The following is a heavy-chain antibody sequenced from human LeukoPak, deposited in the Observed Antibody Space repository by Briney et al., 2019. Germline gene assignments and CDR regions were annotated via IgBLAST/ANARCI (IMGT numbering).Heavy chain of an antibody. J-gene: IGHJ2*01. CDR2: MDPNTGDT. CDR3: ARPPGSCGGAAKRPDSCYYWYFDL. Sequence: GESVKVSCKASGYTFASYEINWVRQVTGQGLEWMGWMDPNTGDTAYAQNFQGRVTMTRDTSISTAYMELSGLTSEDTAVYYCARPPGSCGGAAKRPDSCYYWYFDLWGRGTLVSVSS. CDR1: GYTFASYE. D-gene: IGHD2-21*01. V-gene: IGHV1-8*01.